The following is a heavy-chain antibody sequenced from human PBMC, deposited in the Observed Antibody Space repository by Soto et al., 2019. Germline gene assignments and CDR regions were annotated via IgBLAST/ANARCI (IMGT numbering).Heavy chain of an antibody. CDR3: ARGREVAFQTYYSLDV. D-gene: IGHD5-12*01. CDR2: TYFSKST. V-gene: IGHV4-31*03. J-gene: IGHJ6*04. CDR1: GDSITSGCNY. Sequence: QVQLQESGPGLVKPSQTLSLTCIVSGDSITSGCNYWSWLRHRPGKGLDWIGYTYFSKSTYYNPSLKSRVIISVDASKNQFSLKLDSVTAADTAVYYCARGREVAFQTYYSLDVWGKGTTVTVSS.